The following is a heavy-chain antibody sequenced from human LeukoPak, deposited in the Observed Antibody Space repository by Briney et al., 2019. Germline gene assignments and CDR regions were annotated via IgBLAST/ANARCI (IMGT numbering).Heavy chain of an antibody. CDR2: ISYDGSNK. Sequence: PGGSLRLSCAASGFTFSSYAMHWVRQAPGKGLEWVAVISYDGSNKYYADSVKGRFTISRDNSKNTLYLQMNSLRAEDTAVYYCARRGQTIFGLLDVWGKGTTVTVSS. D-gene: IGHD3-3*01. CDR3: ARRGQTIFGLLDV. CDR1: GFTFSSYA. V-gene: IGHV3-30-3*01. J-gene: IGHJ6*04.